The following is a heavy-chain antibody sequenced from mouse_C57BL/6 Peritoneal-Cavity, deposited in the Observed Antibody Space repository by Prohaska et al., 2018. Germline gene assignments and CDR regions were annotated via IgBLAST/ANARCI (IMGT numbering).Heavy chain of an antibody. CDR1: GYTFTSYW. Sequence: KASGYTFTSYWMHWVKQRPGQGLEWIGEIYPSDSYTNYNQKFKGKATLTVDKSSSSAYMQLSSLTSEDSAVYYCGRWYYGSSFDYWGQGTTLTVSS. J-gene: IGHJ2*01. CDR3: GRWYYGSSFDY. V-gene: IGHV1-69*02. D-gene: IGHD1-1*01. CDR2: IYPSDSYT.